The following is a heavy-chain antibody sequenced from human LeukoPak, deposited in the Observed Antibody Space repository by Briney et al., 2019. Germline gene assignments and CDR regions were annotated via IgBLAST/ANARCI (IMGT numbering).Heavy chain of an antibody. CDR1: GFTFSSYG. V-gene: IGHV3-30*18. D-gene: IGHD1-26*01. CDR3: AKDLSGSYAFDY. CDR2: ISYDGSNN. J-gene: IGHJ4*02. Sequence: GRSLRLSCAASGFTFSSYGMHWVRQAPGKGLECVAVISYDGSNNYYADSVKGRFTISRDNSKNTLYLQMNSLRAEDTAVYYCAKDLSGSYAFDYWGQGTLVTVSS.